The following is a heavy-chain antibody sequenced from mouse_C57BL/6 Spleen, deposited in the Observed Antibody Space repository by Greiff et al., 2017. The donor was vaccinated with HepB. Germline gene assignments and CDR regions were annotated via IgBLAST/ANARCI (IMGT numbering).Heavy chain of an antibody. Sequence: QVQLQQSGPELVKPGASVKISCKASGYAFSSSWMNWVKQRPGKGLEWIGRIYPGDGDTNYNGKFKGKATLTADKSSSTAYMQLSSLTSEDSAVYFCAPYGSSYWFAYWGQGTLVTVSA. V-gene: IGHV1-82*01. CDR3: APYGSSYWFAY. CDR2: IYPGDGDT. D-gene: IGHD1-1*01. CDR1: GYAFSSSW. J-gene: IGHJ3*01.